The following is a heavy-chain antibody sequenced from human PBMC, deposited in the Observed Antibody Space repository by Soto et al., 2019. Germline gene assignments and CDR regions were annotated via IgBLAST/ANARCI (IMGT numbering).Heavy chain of an antibody. D-gene: IGHD6-13*01. V-gene: IGHV1-69*01. J-gene: IGHJ5*01. CDR2: IIPIFGTA. Sequence: QVQLVQSGAEVKKPGSSVKVSCKASGGTFSSYAISWVRQAPGQGLEWMGGIIPIFGTANYAQKFQGRVTITADDSTSTDYMELSSLRSEDTAVDYCARDGLGYSSHWGLPQNWFYSWGQGTLVTVSS. CDR3: ARDGLGYSSHWGLPQNWFYS. CDR1: GGTFSSYA.